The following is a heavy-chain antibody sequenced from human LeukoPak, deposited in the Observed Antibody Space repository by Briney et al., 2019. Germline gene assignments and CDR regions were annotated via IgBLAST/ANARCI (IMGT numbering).Heavy chain of an antibody. CDR2: INSDASTT. CDR3: TRVAGRGSVD. CDR1: GFTFSSYW. D-gene: IGHD3-16*01. V-gene: IGHV3-74*01. J-gene: IGHJ4*02. Sequence: GGSLRLSCAASGFTFSSYWMHWVRQAPGKGLVWVSRINSDASTTSYADSVKGRFTISRDNAKNTLHLQLDSLRAEDTAVYYCTRVAGRGSVDWGQGTLVTVSS.